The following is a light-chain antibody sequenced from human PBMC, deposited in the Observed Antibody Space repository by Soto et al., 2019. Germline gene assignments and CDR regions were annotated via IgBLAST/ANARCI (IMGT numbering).Light chain of an antibody. Sequence: AIQLTQSPSSLSASVGDRVTITCRASQGISSALAWYQQRPGKAPKLLIYDAPSLETGVPSRFSGYGSGTDFTLTISSLQPEEFATYYCQQFDSFPLTFGGGTKVEIK. CDR2: DAP. CDR1: QGISSA. CDR3: QQFDSFPLT. V-gene: IGKV1-13*02. J-gene: IGKJ4*01.